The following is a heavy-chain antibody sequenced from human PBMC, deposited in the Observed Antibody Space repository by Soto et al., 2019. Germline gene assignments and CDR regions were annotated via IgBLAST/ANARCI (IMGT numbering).Heavy chain of an antibody. V-gene: IGHV4-34*01. CDR3: ARGGLYCSSTSCYNWFDP. J-gene: IGHJ5*02. Sequence: QVQLQQWGAGLLKPSETLSLTCAVYGGSFSGYYWSWIRQPPGKGLEWIGEINHSGSTNYNPSLKSRVTISVDTSKNQFSLKLSSVTAADTAVYYCARGGLYCSSTSCYNWFDPWGRGTLVTVSS. D-gene: IGHD2-2*02. CDR1: GGSFSGYY. CDR2: INHSGST.